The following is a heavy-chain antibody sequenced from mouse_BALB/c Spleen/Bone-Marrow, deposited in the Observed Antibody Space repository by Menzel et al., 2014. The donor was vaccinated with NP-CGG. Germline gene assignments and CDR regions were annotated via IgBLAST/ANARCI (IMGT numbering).Heavy chain of an antibody. Sequence: QVQLQQPGAELAKPGASVKMSCKASGYTFINYWIHWVKQRPGQSLEWIGYINPSTAYTAYNQKFQDKTTLTADKSSSTHYTQLSSLTSQNSALSYSAKGNSEALYSRGLKTPVTPSS. V-gene: IGHV1-7*01. CDR2: INPSTAYT. J-gene: IGHJ4*01. D-gene: IGHD2-1*01. CDR3: AKGNSEALYS. CDR1: GYTFINYW.